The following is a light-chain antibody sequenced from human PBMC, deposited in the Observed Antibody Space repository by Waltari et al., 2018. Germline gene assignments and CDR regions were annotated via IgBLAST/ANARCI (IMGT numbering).Light chain of an antibody. V-gene: IGKV1-12*01. CDR3: QQANTFPLT. CDR2: GAT. Sequence: DIQLTQSPSSVSASVGDRVTIPCRARHVIRNWLAWYQQKPGKAPKLLIFGATTLQSGVPSRFSGSGSGTDFTLTISSLQPEDFATYYCQQANTFPLTFGGGTKVEIK. J-gene: IGKJ4*01. CDR1: HVIRNW.